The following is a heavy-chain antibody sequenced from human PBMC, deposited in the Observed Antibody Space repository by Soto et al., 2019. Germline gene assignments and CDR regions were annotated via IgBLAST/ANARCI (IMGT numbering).Heavy chain of an antibody. D-gene: IGHD5-12*01. J-gene: IGHJ3*02. CDR2: TYYRSKWYN. CDR3: ASDNSGYSGYAAPLDAFDI. CDR1: GDSVSSNSAA. Sequence: SETLSLTCAISGDSVSSNSAAWNWIRQSPSRGLEWLGRTYYRSKWYNDYAVSVKSRITINPDTSKNQFSLQLNPVTPEDTAVHYCASDNSGYSGYAAPLDAFDIWGPGTMVTVSS. V-gene: IGHV6-1*01.